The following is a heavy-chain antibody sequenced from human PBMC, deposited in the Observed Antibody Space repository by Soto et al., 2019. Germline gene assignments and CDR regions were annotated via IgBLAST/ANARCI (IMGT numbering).Heavy chain of an antibody. CDR2: ISAYNGNT. J-gene: IGHJ5*02. CDR3: ARDLRWKYEILTGYYGLYNWFDP. D-gene: IGHD3-9*01. CDR1: GYTFASYG. V-gene: IGHV1-18*01. Sequence: ASVKVSCKASGYTFASYGISWGRQAPGQGLEWMGWISAYNGNTNYAQKLQGRVTMTTDTSTSTAYMELRSLRSDDTAVYYCARDLRWKYEILTGYYGLYNWFDPWGQGTLVTVSS.